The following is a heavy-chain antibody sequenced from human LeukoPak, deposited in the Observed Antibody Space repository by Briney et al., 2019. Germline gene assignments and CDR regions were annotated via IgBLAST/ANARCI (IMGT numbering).Heavy chain of an antibody. V-gene: IGHV3-23*01. CDR1: GFTFSSYA. CDR2: ISGSGGRT. J-gene: IGHJ4*02. CDR3: AKDLRIVAYS. D-gene: IGHD3-22*01. Sequence: GGSLRLSCAASGFTFSSYAVSWVRQAPGKGLEWVSGISGSGGRTFYAESVKGRFTISRDNSKNTLFLQMNSLRAEDTAVYYCAKDLRIVAYSLGQGTLVTVSS.